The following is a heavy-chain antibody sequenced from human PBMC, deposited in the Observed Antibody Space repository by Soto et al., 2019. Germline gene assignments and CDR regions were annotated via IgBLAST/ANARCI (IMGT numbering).Heavy chain of an antibody. J-gene: IGHJ6*02. D-gene: IGHD2-21*02. V-gene: IGHV1-3*04. CDR1: GYAFSSYA. Sequence: ASVKVSCKASGYAFSSYAMHWVRQAPGQRLEWMGWINIGSGNTEYSQNFQDRITITRDTSASTVYMELSSLRSEDTAVFYCARDGGDWGYRLTYYYYIGMDIWGQGTTVTVSS. CDR3: ARDGGDWGYRLTYYYYIGMDI. CDR2: INIGSGNT.